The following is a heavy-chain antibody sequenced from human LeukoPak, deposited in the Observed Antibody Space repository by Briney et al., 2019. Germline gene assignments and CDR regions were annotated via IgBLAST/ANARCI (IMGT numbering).Heavy chain of an antibody. D-gene: IGHD4-17*01. V-gene: IGHV4-61*08. CDR3: AGKGHDYGDYDLDY. CDR2: IYYSGST. J-gene: IGHJ4*02. CDR1: GGSISSGDYY. Sequence: PSQTLSLTCTVSGGSISSGDYYWSWIRQPPGKGLEWIGYIYYSGSTNYNPSLKSRVTISVDTSKNQFSLKLSSVTAADTAVYYCAGKGHDYGDYDLDYWGQGTLVTVSS.